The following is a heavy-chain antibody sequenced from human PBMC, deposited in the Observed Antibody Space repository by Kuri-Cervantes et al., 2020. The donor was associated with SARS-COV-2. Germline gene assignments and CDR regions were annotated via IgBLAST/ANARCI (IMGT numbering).Heavy chain of an antibody. CDR1: GFTFSSYA. CDR3: ARGVVATIKDYYYGMDV. CDR2: INHSGST. J-gene: IGHJ6*02. D-gene: IGHD5-12*01. V-gene: IGHV4-34*08. Sequence: GSLRLSCAASGFTFSSYAMSWVRQAPGKGLEWIGEINHSGSTNYNPSLKSRVTISVDTSKNQFSLKLSSVTAADTAVYYCARGVVATIKDYYYGMDVWGQGTTVTVSS.